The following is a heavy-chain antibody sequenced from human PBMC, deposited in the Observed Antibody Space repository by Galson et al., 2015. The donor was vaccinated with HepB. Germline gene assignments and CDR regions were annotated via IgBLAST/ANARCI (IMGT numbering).Heavy chain of an antibody. D-gene: IGHD5-24*01. J-gene: IGHJ4*02. CDR1: GFTFSTFW. Sequence: SLRLSCAASGFTFSTFWMRWVRQAPGKGLVWISRITSDGSSATYADSVKGRFTISRDNAKNTLYLQMTSLRAEDTAVYYCARLWSDDYTGGNWGQGTLVTVSS. V-gene: IGHV3-74*01. CDR3: ARLWSDDYTGGN. CDR2: ITSDGSSA.